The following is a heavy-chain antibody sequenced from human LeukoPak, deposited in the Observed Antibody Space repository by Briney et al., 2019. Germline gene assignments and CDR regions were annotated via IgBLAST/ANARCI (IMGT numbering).Heavy chain of an antibody. D-gene: IGHD3-10*01. J-gene: IGHJ4*02. Sequence: ASVTVSCKVSGYTFTDDYIHWVQQAPGKGLEWMGLVDPEDGETMYAEELQGRVTITADTSTDTAYMELSGLRPEDTAVYYCATASRRTGWFGGRFEYGGEGTLVTVSS. CDR2: VDPEDGET. CDR3: ATASRRTGWFGGRFEY. CDR1: GYTFTDDY. V-gene: IGHV1-69-2*01.